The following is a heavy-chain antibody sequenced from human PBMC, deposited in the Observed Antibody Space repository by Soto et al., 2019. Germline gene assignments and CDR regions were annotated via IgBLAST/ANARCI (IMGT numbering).Heavy chain of an antibody. V-gene: IGHV4-34*01. J-gene: IGHJ4*02. Sequence: QVQLQQWGAGLVKPSETLSLSCAVYGQSFSGHSWAWIPHPPGKGLEWLGETSESGSTYYNPSLKSRVTISTDTSKNQFSLKLNSVTAADTAAYFCARGSGIVALPGELEDVNYDFWGQGTLVNVSS. CDR3: ARGSGIVALPGELEDVNYDF. CDR1: GQSFSGHS. D-gene: IGHD1-1*01. CDR2: TSESGST.